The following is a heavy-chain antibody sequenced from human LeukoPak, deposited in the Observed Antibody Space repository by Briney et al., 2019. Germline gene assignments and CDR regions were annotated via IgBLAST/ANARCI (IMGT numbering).Heavy chain of an antibody. CDR1: GFTFSSYG. CDR3: AREGYSYYDFWSGYYRGEYFDY. V-gene: IGHV3-33*01. Sequence: GGSLRLYCAASGFTFSSYGMHWVRQSPGKGLEWVAVIWYDGSNKYYADSVKGRFTISRDNSKNTLYLQMNSLRAEDTAVYYCAREGYSYYDFWSGYYRGEYFDYWGQGTLVTVSS. J-gene: IGHJ4*02. CDR2: IWYDGSNK. D-gene: IGHD3-3*01.